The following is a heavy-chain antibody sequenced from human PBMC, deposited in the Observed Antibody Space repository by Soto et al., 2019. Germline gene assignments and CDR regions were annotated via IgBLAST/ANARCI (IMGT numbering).Heavy chain of an antibody. CDR3: ARFGDWNDKWFDP. J-gene: IGHJ5*02. CDR1: GYSISSGYY. V-gene: IGHV4-38-2*01. D-gene: IGHD1-1*01. Sequence: PSETLSLTCAVSGYSISSGYYWGWIRQPPGKGLEWIGSIYHSGSTYYNPSLKSRVTISVDTSKNQFSLKLSSVTAADTAVYYCARFGDWNDKWFDPWGQGALVTVSS. CDR2: IYHSGST.